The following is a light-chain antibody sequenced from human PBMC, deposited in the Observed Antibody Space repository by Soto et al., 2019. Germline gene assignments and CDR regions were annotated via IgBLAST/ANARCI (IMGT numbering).Light chain of an antibody. Sequence: EVVLTQSPGTLSLSPGERVTILCLASQSVSSTSLAWYQQKPGQTPRLLIYGASSRATGTPDRISGGGSGTHFTLTIGRLEPEDFAVYYCQHYVTSSITFGQGTRLEIK. V-gene: IGKV3-20*01. CDR1: QSVSSTS. CDR3: QHYVTSSIT. CDR2: GAS. J-gene: IGKJ5*01.